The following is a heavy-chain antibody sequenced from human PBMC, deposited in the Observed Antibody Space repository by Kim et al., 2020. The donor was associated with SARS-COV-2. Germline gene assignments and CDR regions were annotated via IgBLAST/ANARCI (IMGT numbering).Heavy chain of an antibody. CDR3: AHQRGDYIVGSGKHNWFDP. V-gene: IGHV1-3*01. CDR2: INAGNGNT. J-gene: IGHJ5*02. CDR1: GYTFTSYA. D-gene: IGHD2-21*01. Sequence: ASVKVSCKASGYTFTSYAMHWVRQAPGQRLEWMGWINAGNGNTKYSQKFQGRVTITRDTSASTAYMELSSLRSEDTAVYYCAHQRGDYIVGSGKHNWFDPWGQGALVTDSS.